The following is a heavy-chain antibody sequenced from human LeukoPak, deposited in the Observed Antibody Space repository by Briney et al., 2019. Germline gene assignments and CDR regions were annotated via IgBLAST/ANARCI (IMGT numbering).Heavy chain of an antibody. J-gene: IGHJ3*02. Sequence: PGGSLRLSCAASGFTFSSYGMHWVRQAPGKGLEWVACIRHDGSNKYYADSVKGRFTISRDNAKNSLHLQMNSLTAEDTAVYFCARERGATASAFDIWGQGTMVTVSS. CDR2: IRHDGSNK. V-gene: IGHV3-30*02. CDR3: ARERGATASAFDI. CDR1: GFTFSSYG. D-gene: IGHD3-16*01.